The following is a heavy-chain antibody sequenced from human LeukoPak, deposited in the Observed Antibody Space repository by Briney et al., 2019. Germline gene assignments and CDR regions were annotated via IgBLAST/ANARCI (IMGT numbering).Heavy chain of an antibody. J-gene: IGHJ4*02. CDR2: INPTTA. D-gene: IGHD3-10*01. Sequence: GASVKVSCKASGYTFTRYYMHWVRQAPGQGLEWMGIINPTTATYAQKFQGRVTMTRDTSTSTVYMELNGLISEDTAVYYCARGGTYGDYWGQGTLVTVSS. V-gene: IGHV1-46*01. CDR3: ARGGTYGDY. CDR1: GYTFTRYY.